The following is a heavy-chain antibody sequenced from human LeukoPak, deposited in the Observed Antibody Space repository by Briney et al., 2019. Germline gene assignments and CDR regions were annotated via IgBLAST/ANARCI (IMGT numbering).Heavy chain of an antibody. CDR1: GGSFSGYY. V-gene: IGHV4-34*01. Sequence: SETLSLTCAVYGGSFSGYYWSWIRQPPGKGLEWIGEINHSGSTNYNPFLKSRVTISVDTSKNQFSLKLSSVTAADTAVYYCARFVVVPAAPNYFDYWGQGTLVTVSS. CDR2: INHSGST. CDR3: ARFVVVPAAPNYFDY. D-gene: IGHD2-2*01. J-gene: IGHJ4*02.